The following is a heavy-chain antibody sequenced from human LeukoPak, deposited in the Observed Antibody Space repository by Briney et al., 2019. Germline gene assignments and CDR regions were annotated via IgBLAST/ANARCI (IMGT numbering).Heavy chain of an antibody. D-gene: IGHD1-26*01. CDR2: INNDGSTT. CDR1: GFTLNGYW. CDR3: AKDLIRYSGSYSFDY. J-gene: IGHJ4*02. Sequence: GGSLRLSCAAPGFTLNGYWMHWVRQAPGKGLVWVSRINNDGSTTSYADSVKGRFTISRDNSKNSLYLQMNSLRAEDTALYYCAKDLIRYSGSYSFDYWGQGTLVTVSS. V-gene: IGHV3-74*01.